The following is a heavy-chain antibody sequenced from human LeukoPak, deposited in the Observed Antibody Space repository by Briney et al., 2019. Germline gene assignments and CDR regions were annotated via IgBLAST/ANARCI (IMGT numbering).Heavy chain of an antibody. Sequence: SETLSLTCAVYGGSFSGYYWSWIRQPPGKGLEWIGEINHSGSTNYNPSLKSRVTISVDTSKNQFSLKLSSVTAADTAVYYCARGRRDGYNSARGCYYYYYMDVWGKGTTVTVSS. V-gene: IGHV4-34*01. J-gene: IGHJ6*03. CDR3: ARGRRDGYNSARGCYYYYYMDV. CDR2: INHSGST. CDR1: GGSFSGYY. D-gene: IGHD5-24*01.